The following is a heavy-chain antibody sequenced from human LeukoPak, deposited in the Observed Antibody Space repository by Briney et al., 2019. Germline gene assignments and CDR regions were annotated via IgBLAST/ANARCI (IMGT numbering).Heavy chain of an antibody. CDR2: ISTSGGST. V-gene: IGHV3-21*01. J-gene: IGHJ4*02. CDR3: VKNGWLDY. CDR1: AFTFSSQN. D-gene: IGHD6-19*01. Sequence: GGSLRLSCAASAFTFSSQNMNWARQAPGKGLEWVAYISTSGGSTKYADSVEGRFTISRDNVENSLYLLMNSLRVDDTAVYYCVKNGWLDYWGQGIVVTVSS.